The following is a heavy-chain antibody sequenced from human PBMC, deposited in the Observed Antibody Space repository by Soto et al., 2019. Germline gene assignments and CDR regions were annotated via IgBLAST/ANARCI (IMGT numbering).Heavy chain of an antibody. CDR2: ISSDEKIK. CDR1: GFIFSNFG. Sequence: TVGSLRLSCVASGFIFSNFGMHWVRQAPGKGLEWVAVISSDEKIKQYADSVRGRIAISRDNSKNTMYLQMTSLRAEDTAIYYCARGLRSVLDYWGQGTLVTVSS. J-gene: IGHJ4*02. V-gene: IGHV3-33*01. CDR3: ARGLRSVLDY. D-gene: IGHD6-6*01.